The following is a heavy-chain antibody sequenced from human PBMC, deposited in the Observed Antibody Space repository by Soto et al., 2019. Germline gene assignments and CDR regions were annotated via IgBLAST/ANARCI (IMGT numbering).Heavy chain of an antibody. Sequence: GSLRLSCAASGFTFNHYGGHWTCHAPGKGVAWVAVISYDGSNKYYADSVKGRFTISRDSSKTTLFLQMNSLRAEDTAVYYCAKDGYGDTYYYGMDVWGQGTTVTVSS. J-gene: IGHJ6*02. CDR1: GFTFNHYG. CDR2: ISYDGSNK. V-gene: IGHV3-30*18. D-gene: IGHD4-17*01. CDR3: AKDGYGDTYYYGMDV.